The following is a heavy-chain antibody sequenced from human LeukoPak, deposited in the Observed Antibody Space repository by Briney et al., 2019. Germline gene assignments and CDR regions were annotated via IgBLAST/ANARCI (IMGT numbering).Heavy chain of an antibody. V-gene: IGHV4-34*01. CDR2: INHSGST. CDR3: ARGDSRYYFDY. Sequence: SETLSLTCAVCGGSFSGYYWSWIRQPPGKGLVWIGEINHSGSTNYNPSLKSRVTISVDTSKNQFSLKLSSVTAADTAVYYCARGDSRYYFDYWGQGTLVTVSS. CDR1: GGSFSGYY. J-gene: IGHJ4*02.